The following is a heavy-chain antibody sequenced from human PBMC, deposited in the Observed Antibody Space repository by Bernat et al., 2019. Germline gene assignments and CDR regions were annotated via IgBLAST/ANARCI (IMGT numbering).Heavy chain of an antibody. J-gene: IGHJ5*02. Sequence: EVQLVQSGAEVKKPGESLRISCKGSGYSFTSYWISWVRQMSGKGLEWMGRIDPSDSYTNYSPSFQGHVTISADKSISTAYLQWSSLKASDTAMYYCARLSDDFWSGYYHFDPWGQGTLVTVSS. V-gene: IGHV5-10-1*03. CDR1: GYSFTSYW. D-gene: IGHD3-3*01. CDR3: ARLSDDFWSGYYHFDP. CDR2: IDPSDSYT.